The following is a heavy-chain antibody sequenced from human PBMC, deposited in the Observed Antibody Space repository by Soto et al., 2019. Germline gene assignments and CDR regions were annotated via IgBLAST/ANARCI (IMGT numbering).Heavy chain of an antibody. Sequence: PSETLSLTCAVYGGSFSGYYWSWIRQPPGKGLEWIGEINHSGSTNYNPSLKSRVTISVDTSKNQFSLKLSSVTAADTAVYYCERGNQYYYGSGSYYNNWFDPWGKGTLVTVSS. CDR2: INHSGST. CDR1: GGSFSGYY. CDR3: ERGNQYYYGSGSYYNNWFDP. D-gene: IGHD3-10*01. J-gene: IGHJ5*02. V-gene: IGHV4-34*01.